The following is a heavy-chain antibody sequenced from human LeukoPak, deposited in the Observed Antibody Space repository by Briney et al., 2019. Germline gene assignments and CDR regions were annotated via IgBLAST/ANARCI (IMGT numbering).Heavy chain of an antibody. CDR3: ARTYYYDSSGYYRYFDY. J-gene: IGHJ4*02. Sequence: SETLSLTCTVYGGSFNGYYWSWIRQPPGKGLEWIGEINHSGSTNYNPSLKSRVTISVDTSKNQFSLKLSSVTAADTAVYYCARTYYYDSSGYYRYFDYWGQGTLVTVSS. CDR1: GGSFNGYY. V-gene: IGHV4-34*01. D-gene: IGHD3-22*01. CDR2: INHSGST.